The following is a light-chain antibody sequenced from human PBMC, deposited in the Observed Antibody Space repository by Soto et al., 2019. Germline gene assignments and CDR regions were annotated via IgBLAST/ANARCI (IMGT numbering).Light chain of an antibody. CDR3: QHYHSYWT. V-gene: IGKV1-5*01. CDR2: DSS. Sequence: DFHMTQSPSTLSASLGPRVTIPFRASQNIRSRLTWFQQKPGKAPKLLIYDSSSLGSGVPQRFSGSGSGTEFTLTISSLQTDDFSTYYCQHYHSYWTFGQGTKVDI. J-gene: IGKJ1*01. CDR1: QNIRSR.